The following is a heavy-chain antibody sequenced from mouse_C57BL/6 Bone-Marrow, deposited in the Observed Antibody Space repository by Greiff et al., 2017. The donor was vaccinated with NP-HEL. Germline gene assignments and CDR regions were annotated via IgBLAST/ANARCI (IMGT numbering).Heavy chain of an antibody. D-gene: IGHD2-4*01. CDR3: ARGDYLYYYAMDY. Sequence: EVQLVESGPGLVKPSQSLSLTCSVTGYSITSGYYWNWIRQFPGNKLEWMGYISYDGSNNYNPSLKNRISITRDTSKNQFFLKLNSVTTEDTATYYCARGDYLYYYAMDYWGQGTSVTVSS. J-gene: IGHJ4*01. CDR2: ISYDGSN. CDR1: GYSITSGYY. V-gene: IGHV3-6*01.